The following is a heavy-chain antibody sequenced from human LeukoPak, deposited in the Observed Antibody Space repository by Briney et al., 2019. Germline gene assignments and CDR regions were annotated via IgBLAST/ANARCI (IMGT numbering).Heavy chain of an antibody. D-gene: IGHD2-15*01. Sequence: SLRLSCAVSGLTFSSHAMHWVRQAPGKGLEWVAVISYDGSNKYYADSVKGRFTISRDNSKNTLYLQMNSLRAEDTAVYYCARDRFVRYCSGGSCYSGSFDYWGQGTLVTVSS. J-gene: IGHJ4*02. V-gene: IGHV3-30*04. CDR3: ARDRFVRYCSGGSCYSGSFDY. CDR2: ISYDGSNK. CDR1: GLTFSSHA.